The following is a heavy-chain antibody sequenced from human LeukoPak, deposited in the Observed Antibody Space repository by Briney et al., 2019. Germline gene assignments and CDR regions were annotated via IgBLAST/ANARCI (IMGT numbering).Heavy chain of an antibody. CDR3: ARDRSKIEYCGGDCGMDV. D-gene: IGHD2-21*01. J-gene: IGHJ6*02. CDR2: IYSGGKT. V-gene: IGHV3-53*01. Sequence: GGSLRLSCAASGFTFSSNYMSWVRQAPGKGLEWVSLIYSGGKTYYADSVQGRFSISRDNSKNTVYLQMNSLRAEDTAVYYCARDRSKIEYCGGDCGMDVWGQGTTVTVSS. CDR1: GFTFSSNY.